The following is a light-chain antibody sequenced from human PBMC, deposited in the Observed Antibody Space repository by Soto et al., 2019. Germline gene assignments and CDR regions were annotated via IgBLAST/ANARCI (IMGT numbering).Light chain of an antibody. CDR3: CSYTTTYTLV. CDR1: STDIGTYNS. J-gene: IGLJ3*02. CDR2: EVI. Sequence: QSALTQPASVCGSPGRSITISCTGTSTDIGTYNSVSWYQHHPGKAPKLLIFEVIDRPSGVSDRFSGSKSGNTASLTISSLQFEDEADYYCCSYTTTYTLVFGGGTKVTVL. V-gene: IGLV2-14*01.